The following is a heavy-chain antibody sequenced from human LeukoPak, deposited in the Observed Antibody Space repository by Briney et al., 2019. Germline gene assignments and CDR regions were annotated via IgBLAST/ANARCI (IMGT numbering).Heavy chain of an antibody. CDR3: ARQGTMTRGGYRLDP. D-gene: IGHD3-10*01. Sequence: SETLSLTCTVSGASINTSNFYWAWLRQPPGQGLESIGSIFYTGRAYSNASLNSRVTISVDTSKNQFSLKLISVTAADTAVYYCARQGTMTRGGYRLDPWGQGTLVTVSS. CDR2: IFYTGRA. V-gene: IGHV4-39*01. J-gene: IGHJ5*02. CDR1: GASINTSNFY.